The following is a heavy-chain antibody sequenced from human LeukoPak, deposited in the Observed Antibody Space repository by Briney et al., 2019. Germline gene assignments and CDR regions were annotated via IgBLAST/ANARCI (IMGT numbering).Heavy chain of an antibody. D-gene: IGHD2-2*01. CDR2: IKHDGSEK. J-gene: IGHJ5*02. V-gene: IGHV3-7*01. Sequence: GGSLRLSCAASGFTFSSYWMSWVRQAPGKGLEWVANIKHDGSEKYYVDSVKGRFTISRDNAKNSLYLQMNSLRAEDTAVYYCARDDCSSISCYHNWFDPWGQGTLVTVSS. CDR3: ARDDCSSISCYHNWFDP. CDR1: GFTFSSYW.